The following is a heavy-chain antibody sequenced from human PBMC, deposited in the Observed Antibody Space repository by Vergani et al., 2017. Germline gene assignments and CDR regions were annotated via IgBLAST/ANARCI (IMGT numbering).Heavy chain of an antibody. J-gene: IGHJ6*02. CDR3: EVVPAAIHPLPYGMNV. CDR2: ISYDGSNK. D-gene: IGHD2-2*01. V-gene: IGHV3-30*03. CDR1: GFTFSNYG. Sequence: QVQLVESGGGVAQPGRSLRLSCAASGFTFSNYGMHWVRQAPGTGLEWVAVISYDGSNKNYVGSVKGRFTISRDNSKNTLYLQMNSLRAEDTAVYYCEVVPAAIHPLPYGMNVWGQGTTVTVSS.